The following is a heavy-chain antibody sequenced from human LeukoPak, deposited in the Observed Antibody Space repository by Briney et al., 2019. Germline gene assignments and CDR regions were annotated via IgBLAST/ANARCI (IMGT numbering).Heavy chain of an antibody. J-gene: IGHJ4*02. Sequence: GGSLRLSCAASGFTFSSYWMSWVRQAPGKGLEWVANIKQDGSEKYYVDSVKGRFTLSRDNAKNSLYLQMNSLRAEDTALYYCARGRTYYYGSGSYSIFDYWGQGTLVTVSS. CDR3: ARGRTYYYGSGSYSIFDY. V-gene: IGHV3-7*03. D-gene: IGHD3-10*01. CDR1: GFTFSSYW. CDR2: IKQDGSEK.